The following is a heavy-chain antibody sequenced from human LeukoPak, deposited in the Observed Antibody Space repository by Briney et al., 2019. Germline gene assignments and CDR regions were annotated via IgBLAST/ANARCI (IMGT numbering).Heavy chain of an antibody. V-gene: IGHV1-46*01. CDR2: INPSGGST. CDR1: GYTFTSYY. J-gene: IGHJ2*01. D-gene: IGHD3-22*01. Sequence: ASVKVSCKASGYTFTSYYMHWVRQAPGQGLEWMGIINPSGGSTSYAQKSQGRVTMTRDMSTSTVYMELSSLRSEDTAVYYCAAYYYDSSGYYGHFDLWGRGTLVTVSS. CDR3: AAYYYDSSGYYGHFDL.